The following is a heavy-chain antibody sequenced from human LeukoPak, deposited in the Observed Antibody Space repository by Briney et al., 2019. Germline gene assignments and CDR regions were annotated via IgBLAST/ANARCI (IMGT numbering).Heavy chain of an antibody. CDR2: IYHNGRT. Sequence: SETLSLTCSVSGTSFSNDYWSWVRQAPGMGLEWIGYIYHNGRTNYNPSLKSRVTISVDTSKNQFSLKLSSVTAADTAVYYCARTNYDILTGYYDYWGQGTLVTVSS. J-gene: IGHJ4*02. CDR1: GTSFSNDY. V-gene: IGHV4-59*01. CDR3: ARTNYDILTGYYDY. D-gene: IGHD3-9*01.